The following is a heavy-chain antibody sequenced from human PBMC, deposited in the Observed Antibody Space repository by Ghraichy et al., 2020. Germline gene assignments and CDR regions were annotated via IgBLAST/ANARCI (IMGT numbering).Heavy chain of an antibody. CDR3: AKGSTMVRGVTPVDY. CDR2: ISGSGGST. D-gene: IGHD3-10*01. V-gene: IGHV3-23*01. J-gene: IGHJ4*02. Sequence: VSAISGSGGSTYYADSVKGRFTISRDNSKNTLYLQMNSLRAEDTAVYYCAKGSTMVRGVTPVDYWGQVFLVTVAS.